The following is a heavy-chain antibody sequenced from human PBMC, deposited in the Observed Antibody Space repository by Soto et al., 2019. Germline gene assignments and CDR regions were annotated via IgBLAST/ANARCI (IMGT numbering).Heavy chain of an antibody. CDR3: VRESTPSGPNGFDT. J-gene: IGHJ5*02. CDR1: GGSINSGRSS. Sequence: QLQLLESGSGLVKPSQTLSLTCSVSGGSINSGRSSWNWIRQPPGKGREWIAYISHSGSTYYTPSLKRRVNISVDRSKNQFSLKLTSLTAADTAVDYCVRESTPSGPNGFDTWGQGILVTVSS. CDR2: ISHSGST. V-gene: IGHV4-30-2*01. D-gene: IGHD2-8*02.